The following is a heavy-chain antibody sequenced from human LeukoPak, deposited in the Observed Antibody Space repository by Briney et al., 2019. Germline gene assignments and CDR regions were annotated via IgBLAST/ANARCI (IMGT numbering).Heavy chain of an antibody. Sequence: GGSLRLSCAASGFTFSSSGMSWVRQAPGKGLEWLSAIRGSGDSTYYADSVKGRFTISRDNSKNTLFLQMNSLRAEDTAVYYCARDSPKYCSGGSCYILDWGQGTLVTVSS. CDR2: IRGSGDST. V-gene: IGHV3-23*01. D-gene: IGHD2-15*01. J-gene: IGHJ4*02. CDR1: GFTFSSSG. CDR3: ARDSPKYCSGGSCYILD.